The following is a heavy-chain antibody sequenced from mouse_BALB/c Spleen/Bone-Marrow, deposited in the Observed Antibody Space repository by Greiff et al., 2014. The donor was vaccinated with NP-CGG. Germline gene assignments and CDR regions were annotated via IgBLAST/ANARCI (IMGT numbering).Heavy chain of an antibody. CDR2: IDPANGNT. D-gene: IGHD1-1*01. CDR3: ARYRYYGSSYAMDY. CDR1: GFNIKDTY. J-gene: IGHJ4*01. Sequence: VQLQQSGAELVKPGASVKLPCTASGFNIKDTYMHWVMQRPEQGLEWIGRIDPANGNTKYDPKFQGKATITADTSSNTAYLQLSSLTSEDTAVYYCARYRYYGSSYAMDYWGQGTSVTVSS. V-gene: IGHV14-3*02.